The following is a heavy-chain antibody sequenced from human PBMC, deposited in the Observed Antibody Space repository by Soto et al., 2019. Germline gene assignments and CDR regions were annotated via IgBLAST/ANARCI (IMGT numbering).Heavy chain of an antibody. CDR1: EFTFADAW. D-gene: IGHD4-17*01. CDR3: TSLYYGH. J-gene: IGHJ4*02. Sequence: GGSLRLSCAASEFTFADAWISWVRQAPGKGLEWVGRIKSKADGGTTDYAAPVKGRFTISRDESQNTLYLQMNSLKTEDTAVYYCTSLYYGHWGQGTLVTVSS. V-gene: IGHV3-15*01. CDR2: IKSKADGGTT.